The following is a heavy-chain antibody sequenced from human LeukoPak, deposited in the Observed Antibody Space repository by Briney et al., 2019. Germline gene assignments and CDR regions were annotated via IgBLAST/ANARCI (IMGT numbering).Heavy chain of an antibody. CDR1: GGSISSYY. CDR3: ARGVGATHYFDY. J-gene: IGHJ4*02. CDR2: IYYSGST. D-gene: IGHD1-26*01. V-gene: IGHV4-59*01. Sequence: SEALSLTCTVSGGSISSYYWSWIRQPPGKGLEWIGYIYYSGSTNYNPSLKSRVTISVDTSKNQFSLKLSSVTAADTAAYYCARGVGATHYFDYWGQGTLVTVSS.